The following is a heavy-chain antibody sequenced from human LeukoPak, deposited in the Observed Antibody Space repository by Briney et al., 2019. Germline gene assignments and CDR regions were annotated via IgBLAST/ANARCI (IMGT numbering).Heavy chain of an antibody. CDR2: ISGGGTTT. CDR1: GFTFSSNA. Sequence: GGSLRLSCAASGFTFSSNAMSWVRQAPGKGLEWVSGISGGGTTTYYADSVKGRFIISRDNSKNTLFLQMNSLRAEDTALYYCATTDNAIAGPYWGQGSLVTVSS. CDR3: ATTDNAIAGPY. V-gene: IGHV3-23*01. J-gene: IGHJ4*02. D-gene: IGHD2-15*01.